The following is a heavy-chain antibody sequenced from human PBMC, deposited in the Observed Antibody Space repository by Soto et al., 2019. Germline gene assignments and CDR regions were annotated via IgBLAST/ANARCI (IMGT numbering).Heavy chain of an antibody. V-gene: IGHV3-30*18. CDR1: GFTFSSYG. J-gene: IGHJ5*02. Sequence: QVQLVESGGGVVQPGRSLRLSCAASGFTFSSYGMHWVRQAPGKGLEWVAVISYDGSNKYYADSVKGRFTISRDNAKNTLYLPMNSLRAEYTAVYYCAKEREPRLELHWFDPWGQGTLVTVSS. CDR3: AKEREPRLELHWFDP. D-gene: IGHD1-7*01. CDR2: ISYDGSNK.